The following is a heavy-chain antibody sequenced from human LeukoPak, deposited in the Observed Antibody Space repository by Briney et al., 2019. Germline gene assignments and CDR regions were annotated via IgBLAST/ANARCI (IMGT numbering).Heavy chain of an antibody. Sequence: KPSETLSLTCTVSGGSISSGSYYWSWIRQPAGKGLEWIGRIYTSGSTNYNPSLKSRVTISVDTSKNQFSLQLTSVTAADTAVYYCARGESTINFDYWGQGTLVTVSS. CDR2: IYTSGST. V-gene: IGHV4-61*02. J-gene: IGHJ4*02. CDR1: GGSISSGSYY. CDR3: ARGESTINFDY.